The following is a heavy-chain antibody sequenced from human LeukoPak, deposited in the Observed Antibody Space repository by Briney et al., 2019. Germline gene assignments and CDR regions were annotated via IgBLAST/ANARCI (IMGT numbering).Heavy chain of an antibody. D-gene: IGHD6-13*01. CDR3: ASFAGAAGTGIFIDY. Sequence: GGSLRLSCAASGFTFSSYSMNWVRQAPGKGLEWVSSISSSSSYIYYADSVKGRFTISRDNAKNSLYLQMNSLRAEDTAVYYCASFAGAAGTGIFIDYWGQGTLVTVSS. J-gene: IGHJ4*02. V-gene: IGHV3-21*01. CDR1: GFTFSSYS. CDR2: ISSSSSYI.